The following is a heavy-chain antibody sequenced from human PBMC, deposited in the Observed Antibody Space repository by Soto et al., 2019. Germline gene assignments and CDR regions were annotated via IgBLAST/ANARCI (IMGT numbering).Heavy chain of an antibody. CDR3: ARHRIIRGRGGVLDY. CDR1: GYTCTSYG. V-gene: IGHV1-18*01. Sequence: QVQLVQPGAEVKNPGASVQVSCKSSGYTCTSYGISCVRQAPGQGLEWMGWISAYNGNTNYAQKLQGRVTMTTDTSTSTAYMELRSLRSDDTAVYYNARHRIIRGRGGVLDYWGQGTLVTVSS. D-gene: IGHD3-16*01. J-gene: IGHJ4*02. CDR2: ISAYNGNT.